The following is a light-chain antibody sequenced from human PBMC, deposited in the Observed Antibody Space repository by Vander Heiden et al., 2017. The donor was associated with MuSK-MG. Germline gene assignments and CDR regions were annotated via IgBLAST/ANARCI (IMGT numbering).Light chain of an antibody. CDR1: QSVYSN. CDR2: GAS. Sequence: EIVMTQPATLSVSPGERASLSCRASQSVYSNLAWYQQKPGQAPRLLIYGASTRATGIPARFSGSGSGTEFTLSISSLQAEDFAVYSCLQDNNWPWTFGPGTKVEIK. J-gene: IGKJ1*01. V-gene: IGKV3-15*01. CDR3: LQDNNWPWT.